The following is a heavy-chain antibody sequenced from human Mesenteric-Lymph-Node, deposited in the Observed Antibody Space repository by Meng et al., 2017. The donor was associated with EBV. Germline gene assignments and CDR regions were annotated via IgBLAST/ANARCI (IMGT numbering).Heavy chain of an antibody. CDR1: GGSLSKYC. CDR3: AGAGYWRFDA. Sequence: VQPPQWGARPLEPSATLCPTCAGYGGSLSKYCWSWMRPPPGKGLEWIGEINYRANTNYNPSLKSRVTVSVDTSKNQVSLKLNSVTAADTAIYYCAGAGYWRFDAWGRGTLVTVSS. V-gene: IGHV4-34*01. J-gene: IGHJ5*02. CDR2: INYRANT. D-gene: IGHD6-13*01.